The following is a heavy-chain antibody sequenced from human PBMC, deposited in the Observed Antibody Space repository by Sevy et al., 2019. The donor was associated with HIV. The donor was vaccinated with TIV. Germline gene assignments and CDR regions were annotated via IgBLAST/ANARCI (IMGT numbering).Heavy chain of an antibody. CDR2: ISYSRST. V-gene: IGHV4-59*01. Sequence: SETLSLTCTVSGGSISSFYWNWIRQSPRKGLEWIGYISYSRSTNYSPSLKSRVTISVDTSKNQFSLKLSSVTAADTAVYYCARGIFSYGYWREFDYWGQGNLVTVSS. D-gene: IGHD5-18*01. J-gene: IGHJ4*02. CDR1: GGSISSFY. CDR3: ARGIFSYGYWREFDY.